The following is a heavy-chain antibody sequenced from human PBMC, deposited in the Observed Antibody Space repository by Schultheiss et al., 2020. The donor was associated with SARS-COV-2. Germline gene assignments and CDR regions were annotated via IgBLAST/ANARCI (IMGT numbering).Heavy chain of an antibody. J-gene: IGHJ6*02. D-gene: IGHD1-26*01. CDR1: GFTFDDYA. Sequence: GGSLRLSCAASGFTFDDYAMHWVRQAPGKGLEWVSGISYSGDNTYYADSVKGRFTISRDTAKNTLYLQMNSLRAEDTAVYYCATSWGIGGATISGMDVWGQGTTVTVSS. V-gene: IGHV3-9*01. CDR2: ISYSGDNT. CDR3: ATSWGIGGATISGMDV.